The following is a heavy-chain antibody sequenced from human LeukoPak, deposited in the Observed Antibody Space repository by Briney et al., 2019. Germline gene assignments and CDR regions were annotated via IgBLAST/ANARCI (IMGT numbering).Heavy chain of an antibody. J-gene: IGHJ5*02. CDR1: GFIFRNYW. CDR2: IKEDGSEK. Sequence: GGSLRLSCAASGFIFRNYWMSWVRQAPGKGLEWVANIKEDGSEKYYVESVKGRFTISRDNAENSLYLQMSSLRAEDTAVYYCARGVIIRGRLDPWGQGTLVTVSS. D-gene: IGHD3-16*02. V-gene: IGHV3-7*01. CDR3: ARGVIIRGRLDP.